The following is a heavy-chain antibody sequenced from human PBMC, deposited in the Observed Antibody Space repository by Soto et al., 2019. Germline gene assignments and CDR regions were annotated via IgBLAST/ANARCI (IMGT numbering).Heavy chain of an antibody. CDR1: GGSISSYY. CDR3: ARAGDGGYYYDSSGYLFDY. D-gene: IGHD3-22*01. J-gene: IGHJ4*02. CDR2: IYYSGST. Sequence: PSETLSLTCTVSGGSISSYYWSWIRQPPGKGLEWIGDIYYSGSTNYNPSLKSRVTISVDTSKNQFSLKLSSVTAADTAVYYCARAGDGGYYYDSSGYLFDYWGQGTLVTVSS. V-gene: IGHV4-59*01.